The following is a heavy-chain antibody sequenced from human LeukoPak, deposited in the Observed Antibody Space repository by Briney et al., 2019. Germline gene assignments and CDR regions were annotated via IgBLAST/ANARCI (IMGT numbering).Heavy chain of an antibody. J-gene: IGHJ6*02. V-gene: IGHV3-23*01. CDR2: ISGSGGST. Sequence: GGSLRLSCAASGFTFSRYGMSWVRQAPGKGLEWVSAISGSGGSTFYADSVKGRFTISRDNSKNTLYLQMSSLRAEDTAVYYCAKDGYLWFGEWNYYYGMDVWGQGTTVTVSS. CDR1: GFTFSRYG. D-gene: IGHD3-10*01. CDR3: AKDGYLWFGEWNYYYGMDV.